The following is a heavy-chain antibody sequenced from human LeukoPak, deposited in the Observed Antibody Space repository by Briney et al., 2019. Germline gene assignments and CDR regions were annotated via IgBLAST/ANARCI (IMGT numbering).Heavy chain of an antibody. CDR2: IYYTGNT. Sequence: PSETLSLTCTVSGGSISSSYYYWSWIRQPPGKGLGWIGNIYYTGNTNYNPSLESRVSISLDTSRNQFFLNLSSVTATDTAVYYCARSFGSKNAFDVWGQGTVVTVSS. CDR3: ARSFGSKNAFDV. V-gene: IGHV4-61*05. D-gene: IGHD3-3*01. J-gene: IGHJ3*01. CDR1: GGSISSSYYY.